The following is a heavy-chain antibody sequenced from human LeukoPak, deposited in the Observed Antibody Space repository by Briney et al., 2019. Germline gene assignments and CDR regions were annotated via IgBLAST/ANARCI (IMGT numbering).Heavy chain of an antibody. CDR1: GGSFSGYY. D-gene: IGHD3-3*01. Sequence: KPSETLSLTCAVYGGSFSGYYWSWVRQPPGKGLEWIGEVNHSGSTNYNPSLKSRVSISVDTSKNQFSLRLNSVTAADTAVYYCARGRRDDFWRGYSLYYFDYWGQGTLVTVSS. CDR2: VNHSGST. CDR3: ARGRRDDFWRGYSLYYFDY. V-gene: IGHV4-34*01. J-gene: IGHJ4*02.